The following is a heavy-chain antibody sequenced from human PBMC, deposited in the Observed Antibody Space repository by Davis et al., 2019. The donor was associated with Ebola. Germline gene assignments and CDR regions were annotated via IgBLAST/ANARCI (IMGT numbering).Heavy chain of an antibody. CDR3: TRDQFVVGASDAFDI. D-gene: IGHD2-21*01. Sequence: ASVTVSCMASRYTFTSYYMHWVRQAPGPGREWMGIINPSSGSTDYAQKFQGRVTMTRDTSTSTVYMELSSLRSEDTAVYYCTRDQFVVGASDAFDIWGQGTMVTVSS. J-gene: IGHJ3*02. V-gene: IGHV1-46*01. CDR1: RYTFTSYY. CDR2: INPSSGST.